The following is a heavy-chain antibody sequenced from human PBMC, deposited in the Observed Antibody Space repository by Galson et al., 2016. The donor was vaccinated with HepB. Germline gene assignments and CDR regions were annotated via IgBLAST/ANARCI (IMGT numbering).Heavy chain of an antibody. CDR2: IRSKANNYAT. Sequence: SLRLSCAASGFTFSDSAMHWVRQASGKGLEWVGRIRSKANNYATAYAASVKGRFTISRDDSKNTAYLQMNSLKTEDTAVYYCTRRKGKMHYFDYWGQGTLVTVSS. CDR3: TRRKGKMHYFDY. D-gene: IGHD3-10*01. V-gene: IGHV3-73*01. J-gene: IGHJ4*02. CDR1: GFTFSDSA.